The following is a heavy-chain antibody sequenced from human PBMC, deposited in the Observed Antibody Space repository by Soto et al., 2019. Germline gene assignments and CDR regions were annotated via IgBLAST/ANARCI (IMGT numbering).Heavy chain of an antibody. J-gene: IGHJ5*02. D-gene: IGHD2-2*01. CDR2: IIPIFGTA. Sequence: QVQLVQSGAEVKKPGSSVKVSCKASGGTFSSYAISWVRQAPGQGLEWMGGIIPIFGTANYAQKFQGRVTITADEHTSTAYMELSSLRSEDTAVYYCARVGCISTSCVGGWFDPWGQGTLVTVSS. V-gene: IGHV1-69*12. CDR1: GGTFSSYA. CDR3: ARVGCISTSCVGGWFDP.